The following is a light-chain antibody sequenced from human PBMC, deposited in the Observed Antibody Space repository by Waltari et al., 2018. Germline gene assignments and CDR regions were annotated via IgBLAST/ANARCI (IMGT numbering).Light chain of an antibody. CDR3: QHYVRLPAT. Sequence: IVLTQSPGTLSLSPAERATLSCTASQTVRRTLAWYQQKPGQAPRLLIYGASIRATGIPDRFSGSGSGTDFSLTISRLEPEDFAVYYCQHYVRLPATFGQGTKVEIK. V-gene: IGKV3-20*01. CDR1: QTVRRT. J-gene: IGKJ1*01. CDR2: GAS.